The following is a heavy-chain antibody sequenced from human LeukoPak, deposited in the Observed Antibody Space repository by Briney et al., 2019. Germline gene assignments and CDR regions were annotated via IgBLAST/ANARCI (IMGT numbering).Heavy chain of an antibody. D-gene: IGHD5-12*01. CDR3: AKDREGLSSGYDLEYFDY. CDR1: GFMFHDYA. Sequence: GGSLRLSCAAPGFMFHDYAIHWVRQAPGKGLEWVSAISGGGGTTYYADSVKGRFTISRDNSKNTLFLQMNSLRAEDTAVYYCAKDREGLSSGYDLEYFDYWGQGTLVTVSS. J-gene: IGHJ4*02. V-gene: IGHV3-23*01. CDR2: ISGGGGTT.